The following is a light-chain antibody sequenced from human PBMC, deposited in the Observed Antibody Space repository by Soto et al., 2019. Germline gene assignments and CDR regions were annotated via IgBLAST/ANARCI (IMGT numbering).Light chain of an antibody. CDR2: GSS. CDR1: QSVSGNY. Sequence: EIVLTQSPGTLSLSPGERATLSCRASQSVSGNYLAWYQQKPGQSPRLLIYGSSDRATGIPDRFSGSGSATDFTFTINRVGPEDFAVYYCQQYGSSPPYTFGQGTKLEIK. CDR3: QQYGSSPPYT. V-gene: IGKV3-20*01. J-gene: IGKJ2*01.